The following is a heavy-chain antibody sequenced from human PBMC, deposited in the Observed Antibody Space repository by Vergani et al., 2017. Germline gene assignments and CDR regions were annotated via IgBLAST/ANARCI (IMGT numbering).Heavy chain of an antibody. CDR3: ARVNTETNGHLYYFYYMDV. V-gene: IGHV4-34*01. J-gene: IGHJ6*03. CDR2: IDHTGRP. CDR1: GWSFTSYH. Sequence: QVQLQQWGGGLLKPSETLSLTCVVNGWSFTSYHWTWIRQSPGEGLEWVGDIDHTGRPDYNPSLKSRLTMSVDKSRNQFYLTLNSVTATDTAIYLCARVNTETNGHLYYFYYMDVCRERTAGTVS. D-gene: IGHD4-11*01.